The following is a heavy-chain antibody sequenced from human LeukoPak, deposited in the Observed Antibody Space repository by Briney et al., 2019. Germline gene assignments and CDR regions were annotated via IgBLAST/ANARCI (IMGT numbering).Heavy chain of an antibody. Sequence: GGSLRLSCAASGFTFSTYGMHWVRQAPGKGLEWVAVISYDGSNEYYADSVKGRFTISRDNSKNTLYLHMNNLRAEDTAVYYCARGGNYDGSLYAAWFFDVWGRGTLVTVSS. CDR1: GFTFSTYG. CDR2: ISYDGSNE. V-gene: IGHV3-30*03. D-gene: IGHD3-16*01. CDR3: ARGGNYDGSLYAAWFFDV. J-gene: IGHJ2*01.